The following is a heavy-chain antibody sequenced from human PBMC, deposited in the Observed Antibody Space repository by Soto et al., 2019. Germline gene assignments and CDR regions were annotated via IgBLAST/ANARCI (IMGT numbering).Heavy chain of an antibody. CDR2: ISYDGSNK. CDR3: AKDLGGATVTTDY. CDR1: GFTFSSYG. Sequence: QVQLVESGGGVVQPGRSLRLSCAASGFTFSSYGMHWVRQAPGKGLEWVAVISYDGSNKYYADSVKGRFTISRDNSKNTLYLQMNSLRAEDTAVYYGAKDLGGATVTTDYWGQGTLVTVSS. J-gene: IGHJ4*02. V-gene: IGHV3-30*18. D-gene: IGHD4-17*01.